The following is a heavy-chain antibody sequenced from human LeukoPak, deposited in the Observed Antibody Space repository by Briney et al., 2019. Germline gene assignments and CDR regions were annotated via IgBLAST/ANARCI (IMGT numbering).Heavy chain of an antibody. CDR2: IIPILGIA. D-gene: IGHD2-2*01. V-gene: IGHV1-69*04. CDR1: GGSFSSYA. CDR3: ARGASYCSSTSCYPYYYYGMDV. Sequence: SVTVSYKASGGSFSSYAISWVRQAPGQGLEWMGRIIPILGIANDAQKFQSKVTITANKSTSTANMKLSSLRSEDTAVYYCARGASYCSSTSCYPYYYYGMDVGGQGTTVTVS. J-gene: IGHJ6*02.